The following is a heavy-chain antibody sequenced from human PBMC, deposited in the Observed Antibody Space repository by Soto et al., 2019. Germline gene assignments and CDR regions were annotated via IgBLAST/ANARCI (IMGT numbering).Heavy chain of an antibody. J-gene: IGHJ4*02. CDR1: GFTFSDNY. V-gene: IGHV3-72*01. D-gene: IGHD3-22*01. Sequence: PGGSLRLSCTGSGFTFSDNYIDWVRQAPGKGLEWVGRSRDKAQGYSTIYAASVKGRFTTSRDESKSSVYLQMDSLKTEDTAIYYCVRSTYCSDSSVYTRVFDYWGQGTLVTVSS. CDR2: SRDKAQGYST. CDR3: VRSTYCSDSSVYTRVFDY.